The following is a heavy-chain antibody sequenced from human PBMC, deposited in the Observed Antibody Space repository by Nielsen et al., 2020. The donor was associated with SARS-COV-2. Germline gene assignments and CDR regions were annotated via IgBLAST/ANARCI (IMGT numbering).Heavy chain of an antibody. CDR2: INAGNGNT. Sequence: ASVKVSCKASGYTFTSYAMHWVRQAPGQRLEWMGWINAGNGNTKYSQKFQGRVTITRDTSASTAYMELSSLRSEDTAVYYCARAPRNEYQNYYDSSGYTSIYFDYWGQGTLVTVSS. D-gene: IGHD3-22*01. CDR3: ARAPRNEYQNYYDSSGYTSIYFDY. CDR1: GYTFTSYA. J-gene: IGHJ4*02. V-gene: IGHV1-3*01.